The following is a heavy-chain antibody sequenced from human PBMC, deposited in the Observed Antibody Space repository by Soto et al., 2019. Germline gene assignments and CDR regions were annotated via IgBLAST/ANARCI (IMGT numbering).Heavy chain of an antibody. J-gene: IGHJ3*02. CDR1: GYTFTSYD. D-gene: IGHD6-19*01. Sequence: QVQLVQSGAEVKKPGASVKVSCKASGYTFTSYDINWVRQATGQGLEWMGWMNPNSGNTGYAQKFKGRVTMTRNTSISTAYMERSSLRSEDTAVYYCARAASSGWYKGDAFDIWGQGTMVTVSS. CDR2: MNPNSGNT. V-gene: IGHV1-8*01. CDR3: ARAASSGWYKGDAFDI.